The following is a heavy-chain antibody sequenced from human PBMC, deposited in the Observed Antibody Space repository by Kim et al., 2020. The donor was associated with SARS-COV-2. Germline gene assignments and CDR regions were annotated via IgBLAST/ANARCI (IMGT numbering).Heavy chain of an antibody. J-gene: IGHJ4*02. CDR3: AKGFFGAVESGVGY. CDR1: GFTFSSYA. V-gene: IGHV3-23*03. D-gene: IGHD3-3*01. Sequence: GGSLRLSCAASGFTFSSYAMSWVRQAPGKGLEWVSVIYSGGSSTYYADSVKGRFTISRDNSKNTLYLQMNSLRAEDTAVYYCAKGFFGAVESGVGYWGQGTLVTVSS. CDR2: IYSGGSST.